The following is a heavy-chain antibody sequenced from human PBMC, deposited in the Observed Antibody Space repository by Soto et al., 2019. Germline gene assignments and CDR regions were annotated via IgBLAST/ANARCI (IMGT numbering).Heavy chain of an antibody. D-gene: IGHD3-22*01. CDR2: ISGSGGST. J-gene: IGHJ4*02. CDR3: AKASSGYNDSFDY. CDR1: GFTFSSYA. Sequence: EGALGLSCAASGFTFSSYAMSWVRQAPGKGLEWVSAISGSGGSTYYADSVKGRFTISRDNSKNTLYLQMNSLRAEDTAVYYCAKASSGYNDSFDYWGQVTMFTLSS. V-gene: IGHV3-23*01.